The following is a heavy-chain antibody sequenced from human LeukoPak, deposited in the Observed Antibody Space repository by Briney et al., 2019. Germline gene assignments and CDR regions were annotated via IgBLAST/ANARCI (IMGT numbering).Heavy chain of an antibody. CDR3: ARSGGRDGYNFGY. D-gene: IGHD5-24*01. CDR1: GGSITSHY. J-gene: IGHJ4*02. Sequence: SETLSLTCTVSGGSITSHYWSWIRQPPGKGLEWIGYFYYSGGTNYNPSLESRVTISVDTSRTHFYLNLSSVTAADTAVYYCARSGGRDGYNFGYWGPGTLVTVSS. CDR2: FYYSGGT. V-gene: IGHV4-59*08.